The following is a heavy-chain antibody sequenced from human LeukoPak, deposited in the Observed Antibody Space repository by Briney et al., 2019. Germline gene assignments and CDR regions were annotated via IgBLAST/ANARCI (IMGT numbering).Heavy chain of an antibody. J-gene: IGHJ5*02. Sequence: SQTLSLTCTVSGGSISSGGDYWSWIRQHPGKGLEWIGYFYYSGSTYYNPSLKSRVTISVDTSKNQFSLKLSSVAAADTAVYYCAREPYRYCSGGSCYPYNWFDPWGQGTLVTVSS. CDR1: GGSISSGGDY. D-gene: IGHD2-15*01. CDR3: AREPYRYCSGGSCYPYNWFDP. V-gene: IGHV4-31*03. CDR2: FYYSGST.